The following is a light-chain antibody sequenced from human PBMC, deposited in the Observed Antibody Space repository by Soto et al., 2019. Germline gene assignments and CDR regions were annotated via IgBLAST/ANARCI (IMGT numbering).Light chain of an antibody. Sequence: QSVLTQPPSVSGAPGQRVTISCTGSSSNIGAGYDVHWYQQLPGTAPKLLIYGNSNRPSGLPDRFSGSKSGTSASLAITGLQAEDEADYYCQSYDSSQAVFGGGTKVTVL. V-gene: IGLV1-40*01. CDR3: QSYDSSQAV. CDR2: GNS. J-gene: IGLJ2*01. CDR1: SSNIGAGYD.